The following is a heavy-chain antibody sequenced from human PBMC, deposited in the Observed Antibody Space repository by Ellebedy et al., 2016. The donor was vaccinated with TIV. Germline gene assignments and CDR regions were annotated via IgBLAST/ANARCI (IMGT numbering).Heavy chain of an antibody. V-gene: IGHV4-39*01. J-gene: IGHJ5*02. CDR2: INYSGNT. CDR3: ARHRYSAGWFED. CDR1: GGSISSSYYY. Sequence: MPSETLSLTSTVSGGSISSSYYYWDWFRQSPGKGLEWIGSINYSGNTHYNPSLKGRVTLSVDASKNQFSLNLTSVTAADTAVYFCARHRYSAGWFEDWGQGTLVAVSS. D-gene: IGHD2-8*02.